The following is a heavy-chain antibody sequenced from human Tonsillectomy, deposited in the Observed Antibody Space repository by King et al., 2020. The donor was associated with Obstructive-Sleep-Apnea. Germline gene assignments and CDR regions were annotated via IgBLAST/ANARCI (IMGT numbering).Heavy chain of an antibody. J-gene: IGHJ4*02. Sequence: VQLVESGGGLVQPGGSLRLSCAASGFTFSSHAMSWVRQAPGKGLEWVSTITGGGAGTYYADSAEGRFTISRDNSKNTLYLQMNSLRAEDTAVYYCAKDRSGWTPFDYWGQGTLVRLL. V-gene: IGHV3-23*04. D-gene: IGHD6-19*01. CDR1: GFTFSSHA. CDR3: AKDRSGWTPFDY. CDR2: ITGGGAGT.